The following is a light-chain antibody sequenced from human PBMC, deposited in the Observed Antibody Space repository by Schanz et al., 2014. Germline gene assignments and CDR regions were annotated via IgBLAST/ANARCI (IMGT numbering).Light chain of an antibody. CDR1: SSDVGAYNY. Sequence: QSALTQPPSASGSPGQSVTISCTGASSDVGAYNYVSWYQQHPGKVPKLMIYEVNKRPSGVPDRFSGSKSGSTASLTVSGLQAEDEADYYCSSYAGGDNLLFGGGTKLTVL. V-gene: IGLV2-8*01. CDR2: EVN. J-gene: IGLJ2*01. CDR3: SSYAGGDNLL.